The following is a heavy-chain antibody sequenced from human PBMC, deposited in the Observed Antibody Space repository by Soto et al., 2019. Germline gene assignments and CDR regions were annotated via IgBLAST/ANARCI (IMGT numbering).Heavy chain of an antibody. D-gene: IGHD2-2*01. V-gene: IGHV4-38-2*01. CDR3: TRIYCTTTSCFINGMDV. CDR2: IYHSGST. J-gene: IGHJ6*02. Sequence: SETLSHTCAVSGYSISSGYDWGWIRQPPGKGLEWIGSIYHSGSTYYNPSLKSRVTISIDTAKNHLSLILSSVTAADTATYYCTRIYCTTTSCFINGMDVWGQGTTVTVSS. CDR1: GYSISSGYD.